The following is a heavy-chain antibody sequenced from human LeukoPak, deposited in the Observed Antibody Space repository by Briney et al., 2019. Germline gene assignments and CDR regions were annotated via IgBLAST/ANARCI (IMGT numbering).Heavy chain of an antibody. D-gene: IGHD6-13*01. J-gene: IGHJ4*02. CDR3: ARDSAIAAAGGYFDY. CDR2: ISYDGSNK. Sequence: GRSLRLSCAASGFTFSSYAMHWVRQAPGKGLEGVAVISYDGSNKYYADSVKGRFTISRDNSKNTLYLQMNSLRAEDTAVYYCARDSAIAAAGGYFDYWGQGTLVTVSS. CDR1: GFTFSSYA. V-gene: IGHV3-30-3*01.